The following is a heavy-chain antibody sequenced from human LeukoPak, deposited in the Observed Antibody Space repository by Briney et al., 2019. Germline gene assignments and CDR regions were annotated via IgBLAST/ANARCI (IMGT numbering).Heavy chain of an antibody. D-gene: IGHD6-13*01. CDR3: ARRSSSWYGNQYYFDY. Sequence: SETLSLTCTVSGGSISSYYWSWIRQPPGKGLEWIGYIYYSGSTNYNPSLKSRVTISVDTSKNQFSLKLSSVTAADTAVYYCARRSSSWYGNQYYFDYWGQGTLVTVSS. V-gene: IGHV4-59*08. CDR2: IYYSGST. J-gene: IGHJ4*02. CDR1: GGSISSYY.